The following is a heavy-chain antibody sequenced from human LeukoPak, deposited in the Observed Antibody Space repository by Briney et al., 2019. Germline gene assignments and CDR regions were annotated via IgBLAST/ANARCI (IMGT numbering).Heavy chain of an antibody. CDR2: ISSSSSYI. D-gene: IGHD6-13*01. V-gene: IGHV3-21*06. Sequence: GGSLRLSCAASGFSFSSYTMNWVRQAPGKGLEWVSSISSSSSYIYYADSVKGRFTISRGNAKNSLYLQMNSLRAEDTAVYYCATEGRAAAGTHFDYWGQGTLVTVSS. CDR3: ATEGRAAAGTHFDY. J-gene: IGHJ4*02. CDR1: GFSFSSYT.